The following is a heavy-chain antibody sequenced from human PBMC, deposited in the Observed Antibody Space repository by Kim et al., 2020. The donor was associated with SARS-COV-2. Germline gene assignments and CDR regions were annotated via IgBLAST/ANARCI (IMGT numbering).Heavy chain of an antibody. J-gene: IGHJ4*02. D-gene: IGHD2-21*02. Sequence: VITSYIDSVKGLFTISRDNSKNTMYLQMDDLRAEDTALYFCARGVTYWGQGTLVTVSP. CDR2: VIT. V-gene: IGHV3-23*01. CDR3: ARGVTY.